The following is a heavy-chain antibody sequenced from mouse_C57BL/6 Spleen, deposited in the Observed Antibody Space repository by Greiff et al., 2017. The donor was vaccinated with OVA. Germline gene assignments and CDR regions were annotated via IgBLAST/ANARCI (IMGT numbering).Heavy chain of an antibody. CDR2: IHPSDSDT. CDR3: ARSKVYYGNSYGMDY. D-gene: IGHD2-1*01. V-gene: IGHV1-74*01. J-gene: IGHJ4*01. CDR1: GYTFTSYW. Sequence: VQLQQPGAELVKPGASVKVSCKASGYTFTSYWMHWVKQRPGQGLEWIGRIHPSDSDTNYNQKFKGKAPLTVDKPSSTAYMQLSSLTSEDSAVYYCARSKVYYGNSYGMDYWGQGTSVTVSS.